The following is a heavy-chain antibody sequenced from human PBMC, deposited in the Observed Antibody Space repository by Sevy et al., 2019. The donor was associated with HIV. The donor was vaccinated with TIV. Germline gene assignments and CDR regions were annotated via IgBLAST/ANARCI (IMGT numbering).Heavy chain of an antibody. Sequence: GGSLRLSCAASGLNFRSYWMTWVRQAPGKGLEWVANINQDGSEENYVDSVKGRFTIFRDNAKNSLFLQLNSLRAEDTSVYYCARTGSYADTYYYYYAMDVWGQGATVTVSS. J-gene: IGHJ6*02. D-gene: IGHD3-16*01. V-gene: IGHV3-7*01. CDR3: ARTGSYADTYYYYYAMDV. CDR2: INQDGSEE. CDR1: GLNFRSYW.